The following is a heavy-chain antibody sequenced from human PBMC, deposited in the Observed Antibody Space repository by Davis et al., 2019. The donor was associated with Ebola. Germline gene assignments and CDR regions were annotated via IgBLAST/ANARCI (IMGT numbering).Heavy chain of an antibody. V-gene: IGHV3-23*01. Sequence: PGGSLRLSCAASGFTFSSYAMSWVRQAPGKGLEWVSAISGSGGSTYYADSVKGRFTISRDNSKNTLYLQMNSLRAEDTAVYYCAKLSGLHLGELSVFDYWGQGTLVTVSS. CDR3: AKLSGLHLGELSVFDY. CDR2: ISGSGGST. CDR1: GFTFSSYA. J-gene: IGHJ4*02. D-gene: IGHD3-16*02.